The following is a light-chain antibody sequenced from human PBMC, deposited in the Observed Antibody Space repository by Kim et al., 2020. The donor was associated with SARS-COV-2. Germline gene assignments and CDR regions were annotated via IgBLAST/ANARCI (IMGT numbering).Light chain of an antibody. CDR1: NIGSKS. V-gene: IGLV3-21*04. J-gene: IGLJ3*02. Sequence: PGKTRGISCGGNNIGSKSVHWYQQKPGQAPVLVIAYASDRPSGIPGRFSGSNSGNTATLTIRRVEAGDEADYYCQVWDSTIDHRVVFGGGTQLTVL. CDR2: YAS. CDR3: QVWDSTIDHRVV.